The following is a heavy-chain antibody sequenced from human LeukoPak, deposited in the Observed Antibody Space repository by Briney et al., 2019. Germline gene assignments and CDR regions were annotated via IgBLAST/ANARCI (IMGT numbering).Heavy chain of an antibody. V-gene: IGHV4-39*07. CDR3: ARSYSSSWYHNWFDP. CDR1: GGSISYSSYY. J-gene: IGHJ5*02. Sequence: PSETLSLTCTVSGGSISYSSYYWGWIRQPPGKGLEWIGSIHYSGSTYCNPSLKSRVTMSEDTSKNQFSLKLSSVTAADTAVYYCARSYSSSWYHNWFDPWGQGTLVTVSS. CDR2: IHYSGST. D-gene: IGHD6-13*01.